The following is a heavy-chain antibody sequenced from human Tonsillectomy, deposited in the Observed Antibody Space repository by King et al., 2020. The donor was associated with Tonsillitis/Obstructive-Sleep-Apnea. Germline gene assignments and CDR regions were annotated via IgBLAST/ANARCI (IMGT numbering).Heavy chain of an antibody. D-gene: IGHD2-2*01. CDR3: ARNGGLFVPAGLVFYYYGLDF. CDR2: IHHSGSS. Sequence: QLQESGPGLVKPSETLSLTCTVSGGSISSSSYHWGWIRQPPGKGLEWIGSIHHSGSSFHNPSLKSRVTMSMDTSKNQFSLNLTSVTAPDTAVYFCARNGGLFVPAGLVFYYYGLDFWGQGTTVTVSS. CDR1: GGSISSSSYH. V-gene: IGHV4-39*07. J-gene: IGHJ6*02.